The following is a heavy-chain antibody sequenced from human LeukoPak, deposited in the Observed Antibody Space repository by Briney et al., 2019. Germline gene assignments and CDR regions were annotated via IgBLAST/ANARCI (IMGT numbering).Heavy chain of an antibody. CDR3: ASVILPAAIDC. CDR1: GSTLSDYY. D-gene: IGHD2-2*01. V-gene: IGHV3-11*03. CDR2: ISSSSSYS. J-gene: IGHJ4*02. Sequence: GGSLRLSCAASGSTLSDYYMSWIRQAPGKGLEWVSHISSSSSYSKDGDSVKGRFTISRDNAKNSLYLQMNSLRAEDTAVYYCASVILPAAIDCWGQGTLVIVSS.